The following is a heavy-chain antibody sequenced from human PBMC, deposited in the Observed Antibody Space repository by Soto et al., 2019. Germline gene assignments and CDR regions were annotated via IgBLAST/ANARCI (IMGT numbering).Heavy chain of an antibody. CDR2: ISGNGGTT. J-gene: IGHJ3*02. D-gene: IGHD6-19*01. CDR1: GFTYSTYA. CDR3: AEGGGGSGWSDAFDI. Sequence: EVQLLESGGGLVQPGGSLRLSCTTSGFTYSTYAMSWVRQAPGKGLEWVSVISGNGGTTYYADSVKGRFTLSRDNSKRTLYQEMNSLRAGETSIFLWAEGGGGSGWSDAFDIWGQGTMVTVSS. V-gene: IGHV3-23*01.